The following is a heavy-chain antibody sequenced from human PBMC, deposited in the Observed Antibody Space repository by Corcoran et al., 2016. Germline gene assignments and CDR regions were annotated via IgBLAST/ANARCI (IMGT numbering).Heavy chain of an antibody. CDR2: ISAYNGNT. D-gene: IGHD2-2*01. V-gene: IGHV1-18*01. J-gene: IGHJ4*02. CDR1: GYTFTSYG. CDR3: ATLAGRYCSSTSCYSFDY. Sequence: QVQLVQSGAEVKKPGASVKVSCKASGYTFTSYGISWVRQAPGQGLEWMGWISAYNGNTNDAQKLQGRVTMTTDTSTSTAYMELRSLRSDDTAVYYCATLAGRYCSSTSCYSFDYWGQGTLVTVSS.